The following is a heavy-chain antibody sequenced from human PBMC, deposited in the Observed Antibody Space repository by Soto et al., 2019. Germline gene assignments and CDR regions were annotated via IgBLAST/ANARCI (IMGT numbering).Heavy chain of an antibody. Sequence: ASVKVSCKASGYTFTTYDINWVRQAPVQVLEWMGCMNPYAGKANYAQKFQGRVTITADESTSTAYMELSSLRSEDTAVYYCARDTRYRSSTSRYYYYGMAIWAQGTTVTISS. CDR3: ARDTRYRSSTSRYYYYGMAI. V-gene: IGHV1-69*13. D-gene: IGHD2-2*01. J-gene: IGHJ6*01. CDR2: MNPYAGKA. CDR1: GYTFTTYD.